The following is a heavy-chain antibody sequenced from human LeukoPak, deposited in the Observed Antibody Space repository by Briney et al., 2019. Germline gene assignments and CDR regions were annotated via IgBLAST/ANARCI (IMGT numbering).Heavy chain of an antibody. J-gene: IGHJ6*03. Sequence: SGGSLRLSCAASGFTFSSYGMHWVRQAPGKGLEWVAVIWYDGSNKYYADSVKGRFTISRDNSQNTLYLQVNSLRAEDTAVYYCARDNLPAALRYYYYMDVWGKGTTVTVSS. D-gene: IGHD2-2*01. CDR3: ARDNLPAALRYYYYMDV. V-gene: IGHV3-33*01. CDR2: IWYDGSNK. CDR1: GFTFSSYG.